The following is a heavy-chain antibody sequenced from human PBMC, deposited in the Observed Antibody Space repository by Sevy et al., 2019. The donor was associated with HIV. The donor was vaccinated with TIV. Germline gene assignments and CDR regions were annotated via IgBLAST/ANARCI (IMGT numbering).Heavy chain of an antibody. CDR3: ARAYSGSYFYGMDV. V-gene: IGHV3-48*02. J-gene: IGHJ6*01. Sequence: GGSLRLSCAASGFSFSSYSMNWVRQAPGKGLEWVSYSSPTSSSIYYADSVKGRFTISRDNAENSLYLQMNSLRDEDTAVYYCARAYSGSYFYGMDVWGQGTTVTVSS. CDR2: SSPTSSSI. CDR1: GFSFSSYS. D-gene: IGHD3-10*01.